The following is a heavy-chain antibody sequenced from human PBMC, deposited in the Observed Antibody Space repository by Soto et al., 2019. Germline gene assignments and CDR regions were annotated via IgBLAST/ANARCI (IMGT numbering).Heavy chain of an antibody. D-gene: IGHD5-18*01. CDR3: VKGISYGYALLDY. CDR2: ISGSGGSI. V-gene: IGHV3-23*01. J-gene: IGHJ4*02. CDR1: GFTFSSYA. Sequence: DVQLLESGGDLVQPGESLRLSCVASGFTFSSYAMNWVRQAPGMGLEWVSTISGSGGSIYYADSVKGRFAISRDNSKNTLFLQMSSLRVEDTAIYYCVKGISYGYALLDYWGQGTLVTVSS.